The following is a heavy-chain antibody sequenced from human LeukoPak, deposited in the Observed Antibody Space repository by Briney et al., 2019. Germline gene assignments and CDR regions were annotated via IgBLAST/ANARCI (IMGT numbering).Heavy chain of an antibody. V-gene: IGHV3-23*01. CDR2: ISGRGGRT. D-gene: IGHD3-3*01. Sequence: GGSLRLSCAASGFTFSSYGMHWVRQAPGKGLEWVSAISGRGGRTDYAVSVKGRFTISRDNSKNTLYLQMNSLRAEDTAVYYCAKAGWSGSADDGLSDAFDIWGQGTMVTVPS. J-gene: IGHJ3*02. CDR3: AKAGWSGSADDGLSDAFDI. CDR1: GFTFSSYG.